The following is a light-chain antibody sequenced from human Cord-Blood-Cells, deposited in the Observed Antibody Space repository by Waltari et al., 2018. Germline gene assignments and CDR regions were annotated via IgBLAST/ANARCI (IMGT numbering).Light chain of an antibody. V-gene: IGLV2-18*02. J-gene: IGLJ2*01. CDR1: SSDVGSYNR. CDR3: SSYTSSSTVV. Sequence: QSALTQPPSVSGSPGQSVTISCTGTSSDVGSYNRASWYQQPPGTAPNLMIYEVSNRPSGVPDRFSGSKSGNTASLTISGLQAEDEADYYCSSYTSSSTVVFGGGTKLTVL. CDR2: EVS.